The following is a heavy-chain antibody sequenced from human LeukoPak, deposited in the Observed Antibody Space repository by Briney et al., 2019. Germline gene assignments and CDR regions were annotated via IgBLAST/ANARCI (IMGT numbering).Heavy chain of an antibody. V-gene: IGHV3-13*01. CDR2: IGTAVDT. CDR1: GFIFRHYD. J-gene: IGHJ4*02. D-gene: IGHD3-3*01. Sequence: GGSLRLSCVASGFIFRHYDMHWVRQATAKGLEWVSAIGTAVDTYYPRSVQGRFTISSENTKNSLYLELNSLRAGDTAVYYCARSFGYYCSSGYLCWGQKPRDTLSS. CDR3: ARSFGYYCSSGYLC.